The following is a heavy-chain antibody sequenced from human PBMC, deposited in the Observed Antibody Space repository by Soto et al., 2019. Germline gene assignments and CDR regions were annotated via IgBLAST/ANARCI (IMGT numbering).Heavy chain of an antibody. V-gene: IGHV3-13*01. CDR1: GFTLSTYD. Sequence: EVQLVESGGGLVQPGGSLRLSCAASGFTLSTYDMHWVLQATGKGLEWVAGLSYAGDTYYPGSVKGRFTVSRESAKNSLYLQMNSLTAGDTAVYYCAKGPHPVSGYYYMDVWGKGTTVTVSS. D-gene: IGHD3-10*01. J-gene: IGHJ6*03. CDR2: LSYAGDT. CDR3: AKGPHPVSGYYYMDV.